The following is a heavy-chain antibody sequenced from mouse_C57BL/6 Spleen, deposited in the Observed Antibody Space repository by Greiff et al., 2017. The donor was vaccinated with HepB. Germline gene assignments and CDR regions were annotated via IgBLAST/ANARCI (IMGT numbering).Heavy chain of an antibody. V-gene: IGHV5-17*01. CDR1: GFTFSDYG. CDR2: ISSGSSTI. CDR3: ARSGCYPWFAY. Sequence: EVQGVESGGGLVKPGGSLKLSCAASGFTFSDYGMHWVRQAPEKGLEWVAYISSGSSTIYYADTVKGRFTISRDNAKNTLFLQMTSLRSEDTAMYYCARSGCYPWFAYWGQGTLVTVSA. J-gene: IGHJ3*01. D-gene: IGHD1-1*02.